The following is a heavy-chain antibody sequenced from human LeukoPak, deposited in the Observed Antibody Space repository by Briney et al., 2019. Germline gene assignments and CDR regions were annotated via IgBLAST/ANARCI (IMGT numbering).Heavy chain of an antibody. Sequence: GGSLRLSCAASGFTFSSYSMNWVRQAPGKGLEWVSYISSSSSTIYYADSVKGRFTISRDNAKNSLYLQMNSLRAEDTAVYYCARDKRGSYPDYWGQGTLVTVSS. CDR2: ISSSSSTI. J-gene: IGHJ4*02. V-gene: IGHV3-48*01. D-gene: IGHD1-26*01. CDR1: GFTFSSYS. CDR3: ARDKRGSYPDY.